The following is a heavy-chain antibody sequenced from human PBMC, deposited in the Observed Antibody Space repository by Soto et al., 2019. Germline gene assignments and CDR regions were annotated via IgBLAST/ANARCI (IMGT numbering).Heavy chain of an antibody. CDR1: GYSFTSYW. CDR3: ARHSPYCSGGSCYYYYYYGMDV. D-gene: IGHD2-15*01. CDR2: IYPGDSDT. J-gene: IGHJ6*02. V-gene: IGHV5-51*01. Sequence: VESLKISCKGSGYSFTSYWIGWVRQMPGKGLEWMGIIYPGDSDTRYSPSFQGQVTISADKSISTAYLQWSSLKASDTAMYYCARHSPYCSGGSCYYYYYYGMDVWGQGTTVNVSS.